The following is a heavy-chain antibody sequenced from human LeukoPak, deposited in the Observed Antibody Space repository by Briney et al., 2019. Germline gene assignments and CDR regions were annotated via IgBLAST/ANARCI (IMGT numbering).Heavy chain of an antibody. CDR2: IYTSGST. J-gene: IGHJ4*02. Sequence: PSETLSLTCTVSGGSISSYYWSWIRQPAGKGLEWIGRIYTSGSTNYNPSLKSRVTMSVGTSKNQFSLKLSSVTAADTAVYYCARVFSGVRGVVIPYYFDYWGQGTLVTVSS. D-gene: IGHD3-3*01. V-gene: IGHV4-4*07. CDR3: ARVFSGVRGVVIPYYFDY. CDR1: GGSISSYY.